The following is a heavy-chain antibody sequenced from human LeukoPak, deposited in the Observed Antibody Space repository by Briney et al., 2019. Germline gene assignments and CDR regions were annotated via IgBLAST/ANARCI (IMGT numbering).Heavy chain of an antibody. D-gene: IGHD3-9*01. CDR2: IIPIFGTA. J-gene: IGHJ4*02. Sequence: SVKVSCKASGGTFSSYAISWVRQAPGQGLEWMGGIIPIFGTANYAQKFQGRVTITADESTSTAYMELSSLRSDDTAVYYCAREKSDILTGYWIAHDYWGQGTLVTVSS. CDR1: GGTFSSYA. V-gene: IGHV1-69*13. CDR3: AREKSDILTGYWIAHDY.